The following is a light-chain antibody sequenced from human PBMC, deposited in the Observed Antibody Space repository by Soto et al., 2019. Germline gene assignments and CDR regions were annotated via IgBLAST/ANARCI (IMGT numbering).Light chain of an antibody. CDR3: XQYDSSLTWT. J-gene: IGKJ1*01. CDR1: QSVSSSY. Sequence: EIVLTQSPGTLSLSPGERATLSCRASQSVSSSYLAWYQQKPGQAPRLLIYGASSRATGIPDRFSGSGSGTDFTLTXXRLEPEDFAVYYCXQYDSSLTWTFGQGTKVEIK. V-gene: IGKV3-20*01. CDR2: GAS.